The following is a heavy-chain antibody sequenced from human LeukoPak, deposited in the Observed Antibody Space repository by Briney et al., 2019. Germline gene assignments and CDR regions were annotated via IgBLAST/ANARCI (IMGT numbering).Heavy chain of an antibody. Sequence: GGSLRLSCAASGFTFSSYAMHWVRQAPGKGLEYVSAISSNGGSTYYANSVKGRFTISRDNSKNTLYLQMGSLRAEDMAVYYCARGYVGATRAFDIWGQGTMVTVSS. CDR3: ARGYVGATRAFDI. CDR2: ISSNGGST. D-gene: IGHD1-26*01. CDR1: GFTFSSYA. J-gene: IGHJ3*02. V-gene: IGHV3-64*01.